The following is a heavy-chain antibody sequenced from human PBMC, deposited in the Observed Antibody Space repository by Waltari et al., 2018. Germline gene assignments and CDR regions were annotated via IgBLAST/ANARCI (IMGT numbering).Heavy chain of an antibody. V-gene: IGHV4-38-2*02. CDR3: AREVGRYYFDY. CDR2: IYHSGST. Sequence: QVQLQESGPGLVKPSETLSLTCAVSGYSISSGYYWGWIRQPPGKGLEWIGNIYHSGSTYYHPSLKSRVTISVDTSKNQFSLKRSSVTAADTAVYYCAREVGRYYFDYWGQGTLVTVSS. J-gene: IGHJ4*02. CDR1: GYSISSGYY. D-gene: IGHD2-15*01.